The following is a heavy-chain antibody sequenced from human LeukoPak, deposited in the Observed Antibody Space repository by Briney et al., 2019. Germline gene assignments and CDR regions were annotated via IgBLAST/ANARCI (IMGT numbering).Heavy chain of an antibody. CDR3: ARGRGKRITIFGVTYNWFDP. D-gene: IGHD3-3*01. CDR2: IYYSGST. J-gene: IGHJ5*02. V-gene: IGHV4-30-4*08. CDR1: GGSISSGDYY. Sequence: SQTLSLTCTVSGGSISSGDYYWSWIRQPPGKGLEWIGYIYYSGSTYYNPSLKSRVTISVDTSKNQFSLKLSSVTAADTAVSYCARGRGKRITIFGVTYNWFDPWGQGTLVTVSS.